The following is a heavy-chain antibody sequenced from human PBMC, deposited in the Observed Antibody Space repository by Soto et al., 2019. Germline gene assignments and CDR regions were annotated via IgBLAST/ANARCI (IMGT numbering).Heavy chain of an antibody. V-gene: IGHV3-23*01. CDR3: ARRVIGSSRASDI. D-gene: IGHD3-10*01. J-gene: IGHJ3*02. CDR2: ISDGGDLT. CDR1: GFAFTGHP. Sequence: GGSLRLSCAVSGFAFTGHPMSWVRQAPEKGLEWVAGISDGGDLTYNADSVKGRFTISRDNSRNTLYLQMNSLRAEDTAVYYCARRVIGSSRASDIWGQGTMVTVSS.